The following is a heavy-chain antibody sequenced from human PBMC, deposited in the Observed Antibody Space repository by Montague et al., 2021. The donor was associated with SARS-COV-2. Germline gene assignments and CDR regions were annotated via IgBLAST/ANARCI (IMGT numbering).Heavy chain of an antibody. CDR1: GFTFSYYA. Sequence: SLRLSCAAFGFTFSYYAMSWVRQAPGKGLEWVSTISGSGGTTYYADSVKGRFTISRDNSKNTLYLRMNSLRAEDTAVYYCAKAHYYDSSGYYFWGQGTLVTVSS. V-gene: IGHV3-23*01. D-gene: IGHD3-22*01. J-gene: IGHJ4*02. CDR2: ISGSGGTT. CDR3: AKAHYYDSSGYYF.